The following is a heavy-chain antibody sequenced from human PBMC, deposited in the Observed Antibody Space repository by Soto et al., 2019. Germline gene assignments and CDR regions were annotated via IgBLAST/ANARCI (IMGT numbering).Heavy chain of an antibody. J-gene: IGHJ4*02. V-gene: IGHV3-23*01. CDR1: GFSFSSYA. D-gene: IGHD2-8*01. CDR3: AKGVRLKDGPYYFDY. CDR2: ISGGGMTT. Sequence: PGGSLRLSCAASGFSFSSYAMSWVRQAPGKGLEWVSGISGGGMTTYYADSVKGRFTISRDNSKNTLSLQVNSLRAEDTAIYYCAKGVRLKDGPYYFDYWGQGTLVTVSS.